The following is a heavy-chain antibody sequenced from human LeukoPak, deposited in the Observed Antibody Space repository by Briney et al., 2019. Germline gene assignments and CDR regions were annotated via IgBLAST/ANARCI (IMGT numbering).Heavy chain of an antibody. D-gene: IGHD2-15*01. Sequence: GGSLRPSCAASGFTFSCYDMHWVRQATGKGLEWVSAIGTAGDPYYPGSVKGRFTISRENAKNSLYLQMISLRAGDTAVYYCARGLRYCSGGSCYNSDAFDIWGQGTMVTVSS. J-gene: IGHJ3*02. V-gene: IGHV3-13*05. CDR1: GFTFSCYD. CDR3: ARGLRYCSGGSCYNSDAFDI. CDR2: IGTAGDP.